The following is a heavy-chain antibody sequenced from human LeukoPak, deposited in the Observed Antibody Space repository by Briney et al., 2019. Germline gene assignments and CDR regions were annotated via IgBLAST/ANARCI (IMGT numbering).Heavy chain of an antibody. V-gene: IGHV3-23*01. D-gene: IGHD5-18*01. Sequence: GGSLRLFCAASGFTFSTYAMSWVRQAPGKGLEWVSAISGSGGSTYYADSVKGRFTISRDNSKNTLYLQMNSLRAEDTAVYYCAKVRGYSYGYFDYWGQGTLVTVSS. J-gene: IGHJ4*02. CDR1: GFTFSTYA. CDR2: ISGSGGST. CDR3: AKVRGYSYGYFDY.